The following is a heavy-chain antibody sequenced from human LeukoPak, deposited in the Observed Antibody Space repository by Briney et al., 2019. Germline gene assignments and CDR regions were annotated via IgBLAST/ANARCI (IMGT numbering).Heavy chain of an antibody. J-gene: IGHJ4*02. Sequence: PSETLSLTCTVSGGSISSSSYYWGWIRQPPGKGLEWIGSIYYSGSTYYNPSLKSQVTISVDTSKNQFSLKLSSVTAADTAVYYCARHKWELLTFSDYWGQGTLVTVSS. D-gene: IGHD1-26*01. CDR2: IYYSGST. V-gene: IGHV4-39*01. CDR1: GGSISSSSYY. CDR3: ARHKWELLTFSDY.